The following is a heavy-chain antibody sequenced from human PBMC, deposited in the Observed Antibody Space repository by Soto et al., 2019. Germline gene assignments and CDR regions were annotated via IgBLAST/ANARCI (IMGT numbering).Heavy chain of an antibody. V-gene: IGHV4-31*03. CDR3: ARAAAVAGFFDY. CDR2: IYYSGST. Sequence: PSETLSLTCTVSGGSISSGGYYWSWIRQHPGKGLEWIGYIYYSGSTYYNPYLKSRVTISVDTSKNQFSLKLSSVTAADTAVYYCARAAAVAGFFDYWGQGTLVTVSS. J-gene: IGHJ4*02. CDR1: GGSISSGGYY. D-gene: IGHD6-19*01.